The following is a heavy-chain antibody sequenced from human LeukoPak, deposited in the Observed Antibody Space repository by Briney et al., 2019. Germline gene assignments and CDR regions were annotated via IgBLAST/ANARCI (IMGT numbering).Heavy chain of an antibody. CDR1: GFTVSNNY. V-gene: IGHV3-53*01. D-gene: IGHD2-8*02. CDR2: IYSGGST. J-gene: IGHJ4*02. Sequence: PGGSLRLSCSASGFTVSNNYMSWVRQAPGKGLEWVSVIYSGGSTYYADSVKGRFTISRDNSKNTLSLQMNTLRPEDTAIYYCVKGSGGNFGTTGSSSDHWGQGTEVTVSS. CDR3: VKGSGGNFGTTGSSSDH.